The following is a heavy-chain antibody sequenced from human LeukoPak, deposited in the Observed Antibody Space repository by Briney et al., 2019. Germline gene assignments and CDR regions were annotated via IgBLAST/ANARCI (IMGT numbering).Heavy chain of an antibody. D-gene: IGHD6-13*01. J-gene: IGHJ4*02. CDR2: IYHSGST. CDR1: GGSISSGGYS. Sequence: SETLSLTCAVSGGSISSGGYSWSWIRQPPGKGLEWIGYIYHSGSTYYNPSLKSRVTISVDTSKNQFSLKLSSVTAADTAVYYCSNLGEYSSSWYSFDYWGQGTLVTVSS. V-gene: IGHV4-30-2*01. CDR3: SNLGEYSSSWYSFDY.